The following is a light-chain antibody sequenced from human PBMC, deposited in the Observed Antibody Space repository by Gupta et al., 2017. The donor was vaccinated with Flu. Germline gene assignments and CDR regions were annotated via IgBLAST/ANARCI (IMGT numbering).Light chain of an antibody. CDR1: QGIGNW. V-gene: IGKV1-12*01. CDR3: QQSNSFPRS. CDR2: AAS. Sequence: PSSVAASVGDRVTITFRASQGIGNWLAWYQQKPGKAPKILIYAASRLQSGVPPRFSGSGSGTDFSLTISSLQPEDFATYYCQQSNSFPRSFGQGTKVEVK. J-gene: IGKJ1*01.